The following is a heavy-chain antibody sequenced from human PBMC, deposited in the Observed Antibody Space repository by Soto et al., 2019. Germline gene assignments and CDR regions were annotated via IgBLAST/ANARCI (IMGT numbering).Heavy chain of an antibody. D-gene: IGHD2-8*02. CDR1: GFSLSTSGVG. CDR3: AHRPGAAEAFDI. Sequence: QITLKESGPTLVKPTQTLTLTCTFSGFSLSTSGVGVGWIRQPPGKALEWLALIYWDDDKRYSPSLKSRLTITQDTSKNQVVLTMTNMDPVDTATYYCAHRPGAAEAFDIWGQGTMVTVSS. J-gene: IGHJ3*02. V-gene: IGHV2-5*02. CDR2: IYWDDDK.